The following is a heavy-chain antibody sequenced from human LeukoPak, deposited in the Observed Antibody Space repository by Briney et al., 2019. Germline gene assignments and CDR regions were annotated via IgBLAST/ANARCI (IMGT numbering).Heavy chain of an antibody. D-gene: IGHD1-26*01. Sequence: GGSLRLSCAASGFTFSSYSMNLVRQAPGKGLEWVSYIRSSSSTIYYADSVKGRFTISTDNANNSLYLRMNSLRAEDTAVYYCARDGSGSYYRLHYYYYMDVWGKGTTLTASS. V-gene: IGHV3-48*01. CDR2: IRSSSSTI. CDR1: GFTFSSYS. CDR3: ARDGSGSYYRLHYYYYMDV. J-gene: IGHJ6*03.